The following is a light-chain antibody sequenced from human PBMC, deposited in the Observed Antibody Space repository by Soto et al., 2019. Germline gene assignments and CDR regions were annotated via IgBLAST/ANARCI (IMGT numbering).Light chain of an antibody. CDR2: RNN. CDR3: AAWDDSLSVV. J-gene: IGLJ2*01. CDR1: SSNIGSNY. Sequence: QSVLTQPPSASGTPGQRVTISCSGSSSNIGSNYVYWYQQLPGTAPKLLIYRNNQLPSGVPDRFSGSKSGTSASLAISGLRSEDEADYYCAAWDDSLSVVFGGGTQLTVL. V-gene: IGLV1-47*01.